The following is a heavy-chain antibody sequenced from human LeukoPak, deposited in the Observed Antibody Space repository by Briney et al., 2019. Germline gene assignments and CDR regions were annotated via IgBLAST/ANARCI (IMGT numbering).Heavy chain of an antibody. CDR3: AKSGYCSGGSCYAFDY. D-gene: IGHD2-15*01. CDR2: ISYDGSNK. V-gene: IGHV3-30*18. CDR1: GFTFSSYG. Sequence: GRSLRLSCAASGFTFSSYGMHWVRQAPGKGLEWVAVISYDGSNKYYADSVKGRFTISRDNSKNTLYLQMNSLRAEDTAVYYRAKSGYCSGGSCYAFDYWGQGTLVTVSS. J-gene: IGHJ4*02.